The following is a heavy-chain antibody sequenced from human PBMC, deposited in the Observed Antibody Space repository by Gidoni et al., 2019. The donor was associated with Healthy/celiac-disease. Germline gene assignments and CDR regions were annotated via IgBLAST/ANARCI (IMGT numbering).Heavy chain of an antibody. CDR3: ASSLARGSSSYYYGMDV. CDR2: MNPNSGNT. V-gene: IGHV1-8*01. D-gene: IGHD6-6*01. Sequence: QVQLVQSGAEVKKPGASVKVSCKASGYTFTSYDINWVRQATGQGLEWMGWMNPNSGNTGYAQKFQGRVTMTRNTSISTAYMELSSLRSEDTAVYYCASSLARGSSSYYYGMDVWGQGTTVTVSS. J-gene: IGHJ6*02. CDR1: GYTFTSYD.